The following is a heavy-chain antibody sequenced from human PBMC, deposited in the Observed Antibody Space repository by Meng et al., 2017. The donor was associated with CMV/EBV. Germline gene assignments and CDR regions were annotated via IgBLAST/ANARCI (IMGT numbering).Heavy chain of an antibody. Sequence: GSLRLSCAVYGGSFSGYYWSWIRQLPGKGLEWIGEINHSGSTNYNPSLKSRVTISVDTSKNQFSLKLSSVTAADTAVYYCARGYSSSSVRYSSGWYGSYYYGMDVWGQGTTVTVS. D-gene: IGHD6-19*01. V-gene: IGHV4-34*01. CDR1: GGSFSGYY. CDR2: INHSGST. CDR3: ARGYSSSSVRYSSGWYGSYYYGMDV. J-gene: IGHJ6*02.